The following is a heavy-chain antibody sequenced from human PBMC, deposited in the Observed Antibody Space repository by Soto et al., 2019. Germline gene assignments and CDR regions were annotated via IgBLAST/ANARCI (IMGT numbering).Heavy chain of an antibody. CDR2: ISSGGIP. Sequence: PGGSLRLSCAASGFSVSSNYMSWVRQAPGKGLEWVSFISSGGIPHYAESVKGRFTISRDNTRNTLFLQMNSLTAEDTAVYYCARDRGYGDYTNNWFDPWGERTLVTVSS. V-gene: IGHV3-53*01. CDR3: ARDRGYGDYTNNWFDP. J-gene: IGHJ5*02. D-gene: IGHD4-17*01. CDR1: GFSVSSNY.